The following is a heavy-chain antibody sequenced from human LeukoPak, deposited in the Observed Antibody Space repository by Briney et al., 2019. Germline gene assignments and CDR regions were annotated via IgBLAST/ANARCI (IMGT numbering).Heavy chain of an antibody. CDR2: IIPNNGGT. CDR3: ARGLSIEGYNFNY. J-gene: IGHJ4*02. D-gene: IGHD5-24*01. V-gene: IGHV1-2*02. CDR1: GYTFTDYY. Sequence: GASVKVSCKASGYTFTDYYIHWLRQARGQGLEWMGWIIPNNGGTNYAPKFRGRVTMTRDTSISTAYMELSRLRSDDTAVYYCARGLSIEGYNFNYWGQGTLVTVSS.